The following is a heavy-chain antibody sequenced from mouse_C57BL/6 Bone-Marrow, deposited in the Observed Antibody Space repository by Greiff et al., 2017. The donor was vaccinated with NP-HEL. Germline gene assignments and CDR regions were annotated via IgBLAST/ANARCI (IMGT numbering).Heavy chain of an antibody. J-gene: IGHJ1*03. CDR2: INPNNGGT. D-gene: IGHD1-1*01. CDR1: GYTFTDYN. Sequence: EVQGVESGPELVKPGASVKMSCKASGYTFTDYNMHWVKQSHGKSLEWIGYINPNNGGTSYNQKFKGKATLTVNKSSSTAYMELRSLTSEDSAVYYCARRLLRWYFDVWGTGTTVTVSS. CDR3: ARRLLRWYFDV. V-gene: IGHV1-22*01.